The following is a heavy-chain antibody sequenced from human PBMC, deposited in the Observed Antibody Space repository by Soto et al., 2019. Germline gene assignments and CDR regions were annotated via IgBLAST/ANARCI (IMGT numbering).Heavy chain of an antibody. J-gene: IGHJ2*01. CDR1: GFTFSSYW. V-gene: IGHV3-74*01. CDR3: ARDGGASRGDFDL. Sequence: EVQLVESGGGLVQHGGSLRLSCAASGFTFSSYWMHWVRQAPGKGLVWVSRINSAGSSTSYADSVKGRCTISRDNAKNTLYLQMNSLRAEDTAVYYCARDGGASRGDFDLWGRGTLVTVSS. D-gene: IGHD3-16*01. CDR2: INSAGSST.